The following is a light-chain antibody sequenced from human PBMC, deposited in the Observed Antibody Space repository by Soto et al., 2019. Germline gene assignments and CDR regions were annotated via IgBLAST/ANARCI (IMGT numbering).Light chain of an antibody. CDR3: GQFVSSPPRT. J-gene: IGKJ1*01. CDR2: GVS. CDR1: QSVGSTF. V-gene: IGKV3-20*01. Sequence: IVLPQTPATLCLSPVEIAPLSFAPCQSVGSTFLAWYQQKPGQAPRLLIYGVSTRATGIPDRFSGSWSGTDFTLSISRLEPEDFAVYYCGQFVSSPPRTFGQGTKVDIK.